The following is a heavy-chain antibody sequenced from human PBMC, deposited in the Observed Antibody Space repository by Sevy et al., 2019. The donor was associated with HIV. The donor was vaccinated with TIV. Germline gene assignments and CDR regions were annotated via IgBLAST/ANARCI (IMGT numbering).Heavy chain of an antibody. CDR1: GFTFSDSA. Sequence: GGCLRLSCAASGFTFSDSAMFWVRQASGRGLEWVGRIRTKPNNYATALVASLKDRFSISRDDSKNTTYLQMNSLKVVDTAVHFCTCGYGRFDFWGQGALVTVSS. CDR2: IRTKPNNYAT. CDR3: TCGYGRFDF. J-gene: IGHJ4*02. D-gene: IGHD4-17*01. V-gene: IGHV3-73*01.